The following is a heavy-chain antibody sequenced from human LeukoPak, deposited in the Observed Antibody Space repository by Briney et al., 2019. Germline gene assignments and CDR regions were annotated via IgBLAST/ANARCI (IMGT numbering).Heavy chain of an antibody. Sequence: NPSETLSLTCTVSGGSISSYYWSWIRQPAGKGLEWIGRIYTSGSTNYNPSLKSRVTMSVDTSKNQFSLKLSSVTAADTAVYCCARAEYRYYDFWSGYYKDYYYGMDVWGQGTTVTVSS. CDR2: IYTSGST. CDR1: GGSISSYY. CDR3: ARAEYRYYDFWSGYYKDYYYGMDV. V-gene: IGHV4-4*07. D-gene: IGHD3-3*01. J-gene: IGHJ6*02.